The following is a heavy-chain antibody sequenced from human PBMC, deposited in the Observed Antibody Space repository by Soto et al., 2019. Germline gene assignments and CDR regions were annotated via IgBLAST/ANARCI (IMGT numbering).Heavy chain of an antibody. CDR2: IIPIFGTA. D-gene: IGHD5-18*01. V-gene: IGHV1-69*12. CDR1: GGTFSSYA. Sequence: QVQLVQSGAEVKKPGSSVKVSCKASGGTFSSYAISWVRQAPGQGLEWMGGIIPIFGTANYAQKFQGRVTITADESTSTAYMDLSSLRSEDTGVYYCARDLLVPPGYSAGEHDYWGQGTLVTVSS. CDR3: ARDLLVPPGYSAGEHDY. J-gene: IGHJ4*02.